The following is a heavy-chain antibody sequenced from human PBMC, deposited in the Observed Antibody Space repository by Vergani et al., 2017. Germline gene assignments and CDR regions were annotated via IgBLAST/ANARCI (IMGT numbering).Heavy chain of an antibody. D-gene: IGHD2-2*02. Sequence: QEQLVESGGGIVQPGRSLTLSCVASRSTFKTYGMHWVRQAPGKGLEWVGLIYYDGSNAYYADSVKGRFTISRDNSKNTLYLQMSSLRAEDTAVYYCARDQVPAAIRLNVGNYMDVWGKGTTVIVSS. V-gene: IGHV3-33*01. J-gene: IGHJ6*03. CDR2: IYYDGSNA. CDR1: RSTFKTYG. CDR3: ARDQVPAAIRLNVGNYMDV.